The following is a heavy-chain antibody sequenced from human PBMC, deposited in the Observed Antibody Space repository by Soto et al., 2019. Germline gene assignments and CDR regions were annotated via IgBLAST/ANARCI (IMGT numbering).Heavy chain of an antibody. V-gene: IGHV3-23*01. CDR3: VNRERCNAYSPY. CDR1: GFTFSSYN. CDR2: NSGSGDST. J-gene: IGHJ4*02. D-gene: IGHD1-1*01. Sequence: GGTLRFSCAASGFTFSSYNMTWFRQAPGKGLGWDSENSGSGDSTYYAASVRSRFTISRDNSKNTLSLRMRNIKAEETALYYSVNRERCNAYSPYSGQVPLVT.